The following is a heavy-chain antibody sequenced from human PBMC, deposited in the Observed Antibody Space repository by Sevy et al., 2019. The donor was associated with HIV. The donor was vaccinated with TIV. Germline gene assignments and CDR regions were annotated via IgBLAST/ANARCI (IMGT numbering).Heavy chain of an antibody. CDR3: ARDDLGSGSYVFGY. D-gene: IGHD1-26*01. CDR1: GFTFSSYS. V-gene: IGHV3-21*01. CDR2: ISSSSSYI. J-gene: IGHJ4*02. Sequence: GGSLRLSCAASGFTFSSYSMNWVRQAPGKGLEWVSSISSSSSYIYYADSVKGRFTISRDNAKNSLYLQMNSLRAEDTAVYYCARDDLGSGSYVFGYWGQRTLVTVSS.